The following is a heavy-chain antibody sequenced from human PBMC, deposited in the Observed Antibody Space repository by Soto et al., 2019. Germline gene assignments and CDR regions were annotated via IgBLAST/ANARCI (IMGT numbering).Heavy chain of an antibody. Sequence: ASVKVSCKASGYTFTSYGISWVRQAPGQGLEWMGWISAYNGNTNYAQKLQGRVTMTTDTSTSTAYMELRSLSSDDTAVYYCARVYPDCSSTSCYYNWFDPWGQGTLVTVSS. CDR3: ARVYPDCSSTSCYYNWFDP. V-gene: IGHV1-18*01. CDR1: GYTFTSYG. J-gene: IGHJ5*02. D-gene: IGHD2-2*01. CDR2: ISAYNGNT.